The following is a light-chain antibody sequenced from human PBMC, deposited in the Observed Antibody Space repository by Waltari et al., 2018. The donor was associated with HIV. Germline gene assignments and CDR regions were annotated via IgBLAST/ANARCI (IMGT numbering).Light chain of an antibody. CDR2: QAS. CDR1: QSLLYRSNNKNY. CDR3: QQDYSLTWT. J-gene: IGKJ1*01. V-gene: IGKV4-1*01. Sequence: DIVLTQSPASLPLSLVERATIKCKSSQSLLYRSNNKNYLAWTRQRPGHPPESLISQASTRESGVHDRFSGSGSRTDFTLTSTSLQADDVASYFCQQDYSLTWTFGQGTKVEIK.